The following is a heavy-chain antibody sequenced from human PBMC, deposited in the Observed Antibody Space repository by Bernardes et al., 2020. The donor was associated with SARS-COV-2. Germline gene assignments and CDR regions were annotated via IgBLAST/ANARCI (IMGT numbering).Heavy chain of an antibody. V-gene: IGHV4-4*07. CDR1: GGSISSYY. CDR3: ARSPPEAEAGMGLFDY. Sequence: SETLSLTCTVSGGSISSYYWSWIRQPAGKGLEWIWRIYTSGSTNYNPSLKSRVTMSVDTSKNQFSLKLSSVTAADTAVYYCARSPPEAEAGMGLFDYWGQGTLVTVSS. CDR2: IYTSGST. J-gene: IGHJ4*02. D-gene: IGHD6-19*01.